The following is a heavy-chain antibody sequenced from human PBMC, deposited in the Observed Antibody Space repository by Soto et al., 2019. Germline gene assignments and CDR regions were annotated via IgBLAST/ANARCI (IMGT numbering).Heavy chain of an antibody. CDR3: ARLPKGSFVTA. J-gene: IGHJ4*02. CDR1: GFSFSDYS. CDR2: ISSSSDKT. Sequence: LVESGGALVYPGGSLRLSCIASGFSFSDYSMNWVRQAPGKGLQWVSYISSSSDKTYYADSVKGRFTVSRDNAKNALFLEMNRLRDDDKATDYCARLPKGSFVTAWGQGTRVTVSS. V-gene: IGHV3-48*02. D-gene: IGHD2-21*02.